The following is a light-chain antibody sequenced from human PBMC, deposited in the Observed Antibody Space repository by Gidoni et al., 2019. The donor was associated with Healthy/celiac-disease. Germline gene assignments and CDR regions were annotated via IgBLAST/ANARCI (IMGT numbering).Light chain of an antibody. CDR2: GAS. Sequence: IVMTQSPATLSVSPGERATLSCRASQSVSSNLAWYQQKPGQAPRLLIYGASTRATGIPARFSGSGSGTEFTLTISSLQSEGCAVYYCQQYNNWPPWTFGQGTKVKIK. CDR1: QSVSSN. J-gene: IGKJ1*01. CDR3: QQYNNWPPWT. V-gene: IGKV3-15*01.